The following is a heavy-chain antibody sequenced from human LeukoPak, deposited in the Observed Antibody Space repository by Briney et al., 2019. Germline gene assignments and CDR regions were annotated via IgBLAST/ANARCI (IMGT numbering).Heavy chain of an antibody. V-gene: IGHV1-18*01. CDR1: GSTVSSYG. J-gene: IGHJ4*02. CDR3: ARFRGASGDY. CDR2: ISAYNGNT. Sequence: GASVKVSCQGLGSTVSSYGISWVHHAPGHGFEWMGWISAYNGNTNYAQKLQGRVTMTTDTSTSTAYMELRSLRSDDTAVYYCARFRGASGDYWGQGTLVTVSS. D-gene: IGHD3-10*01.